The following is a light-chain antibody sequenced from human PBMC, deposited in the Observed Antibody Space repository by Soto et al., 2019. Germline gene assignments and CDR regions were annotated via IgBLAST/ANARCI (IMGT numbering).Light chain of an antibody. CDR2: SNN. CDR1: SFNIGTYN. J-gene: IGLJ1*01. V-gene: IGLV1-44*01. Sequence: QSVLTQPTSASGTPGQRVTIFCSGSSFNIGTYNVNWYRQLPGTAPKLLIHSNNERPSGVPDRFSGSKSGTSASLAISGLQAEDEADYYCAALDDTMNSYVFGIGTKLTVL. CDR3: AALDDTMNSYV.